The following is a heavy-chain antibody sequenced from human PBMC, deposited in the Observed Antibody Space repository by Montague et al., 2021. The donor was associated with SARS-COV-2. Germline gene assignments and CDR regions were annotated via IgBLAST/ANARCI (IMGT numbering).Heavy chain of an antibody. J-gene: IGHJ5*02. D-gene: IGHD2-15*01. V-gene: IGHV4-59*01. CDR1: GGSISSYY. CDR2: IYYRGST. CDR3: ARRSLGYCSGGSCYSAFDP. Sequence: SETLSLTSTVSGGSISSYYWSWIRQPPGKGLEWIGYIYYRGSTNYNPSLKSRVPISVDTSKNQFSLKLSSVTAADTAVYYCARRSLGYCSGGSCYSAFDPWGQGTLVAVSS.